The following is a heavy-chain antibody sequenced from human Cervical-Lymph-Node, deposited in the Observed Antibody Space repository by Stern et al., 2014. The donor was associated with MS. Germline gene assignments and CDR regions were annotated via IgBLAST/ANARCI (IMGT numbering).Heavy chain of an antibody. CDR3: SRDADGYSLVFGY. V-gene: IGHV4-30-4*01. CDR2: IHNSGTT. Sequence: QLQLQESGPGLVKPSQTLSLTCAVTGGSISIAEYYWSWIRQSPGKGLEWIGYIHNSGTTYYTPSLKSRVTISVDTSKNQFSLKLRSVTAADTAVYYCSRDADGYSLVFGYWGRGTLVTVSS. D-gene: IGHD5-24*01. J-gene: IGHJ4*02. CDR1: GGSISIAEYY.